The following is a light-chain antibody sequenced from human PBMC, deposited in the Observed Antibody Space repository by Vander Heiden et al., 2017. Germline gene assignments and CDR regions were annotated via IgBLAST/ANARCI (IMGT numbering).Light chain of an antibody. CDR3: QQSYSTPRT. V-gene: IGKV1-39*01. Sequence: DTQMTHSPSSLSASLGDRVTITCRASQSISSYLNWYQQKPGKAPKLLIYAASSLQSGIPSRFSGSGSGTDFTLTISSLQPEDFAPYYCQQSYSTPRTFGQGTKLEIK. J-gene: IGKJ2*01. CDR1: QSISSY. CDR2: AAS.